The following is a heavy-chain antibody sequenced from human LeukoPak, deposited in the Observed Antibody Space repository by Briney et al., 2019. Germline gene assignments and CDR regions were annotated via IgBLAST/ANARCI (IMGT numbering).Heavy chain of an antibody. V-gene: IGHV4-30-4*08. Sequence: PSQTLSLTCTVSGGSISSGDYYWSWIRQPPGKGLEWIGYIYYSGSTYYNPSLKSRVTISVDTSKNQFSLKLSSVTAADTAVYYCARETGEYSSSIDYWGQGTLATVSS. J-gene: IGHJ4*02. CDR1: GGSISSGDYY. CDR2: IYYSGST. D-gene: IGHD6-6*01. CDR3: ARETGEYSSSIDY.